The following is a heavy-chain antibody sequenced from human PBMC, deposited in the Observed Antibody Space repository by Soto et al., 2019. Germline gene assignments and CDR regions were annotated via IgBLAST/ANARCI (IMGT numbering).Heavy chain of an antibody. J-gene: IGHJ5*01. CDR3: ARDMQWFGS. D-gene: IGHD2-2*01. Sequence: QVQLVQSGAEVKKPWASVKVSCKASGYTFTSYGISWVRQAPGQGLEWMGWISAYNGNTNYAQKLQGRVTMTTATSKSTAYMEQRSPSSDSTAVDYFARDMQWFGSWGQGTLVTV. V-gene: IGHV1-18*01. CDR2: ISAYNGNT. CDR1: GYTFTSYG.